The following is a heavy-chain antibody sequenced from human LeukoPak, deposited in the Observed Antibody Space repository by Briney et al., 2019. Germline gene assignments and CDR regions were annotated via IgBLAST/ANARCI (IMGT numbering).Heavy chain of an antibody. J-gene: IGHJ6*03. CDR3: AKDNDSSSGGYYYMDV. CDR2: IRYDGSNK. Sequence: GGSLRLSCAASGFTFSSYGMHWVRQAPGKGLEWVAFIRYDGSNKYYADSVKGRFTISRDNSKNTLYLQMNSLRAEDTAVYYCAKDNDSSSGGYYYMDVWGKGTTVTVSS. V-gene: IGHV3-30*02. CDR1: GFTFSSYG. D-gene: IGHD6-6*01.